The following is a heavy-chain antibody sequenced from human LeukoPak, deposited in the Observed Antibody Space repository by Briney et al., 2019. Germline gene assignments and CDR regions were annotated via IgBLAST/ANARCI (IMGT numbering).Heavy chain of an antibody. Sequence: SETLSLTCTVSGDSISSRSYYWGWIRQPPGQGLEWIGSVYYSGSSFYSGKTYYNPSLKSRVTISVDTSKNQFSLKLSSVTAADTSVYYCAAEGGYASGGLDYWGQGTLVTVSS. CDR1: GDSISSRSYY. CDR3: AAEGGYASGGLDY. D-gene: IGHD3-10*01. J-gene: IGHJ4*02. CDR2: VYYSGSSFYSGKT. V-gene: IGHV4-39*01.